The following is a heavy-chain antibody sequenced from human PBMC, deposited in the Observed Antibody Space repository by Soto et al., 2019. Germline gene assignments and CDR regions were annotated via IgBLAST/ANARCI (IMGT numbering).Heavy chain of an antibody. V-gene: IGHV3-48*02. CDR2: ISRSSSSI. D-gene: IGHD1-26*01. Sequence: GVXLRLCCTAAGCTFISHSMNCVLQAPGKXLXXVSYISRSSSSISYADSVKARFTLHRDNPNTSLYLQMNSPREEETALYYRARDHLLEGASRNYYYYGMDVWGQGTTVTVSS. CDR1: GCTFISHS. CDR3: ARDHLLEGASRNYYYYGMDV. J-gene: IGHJ6*02.